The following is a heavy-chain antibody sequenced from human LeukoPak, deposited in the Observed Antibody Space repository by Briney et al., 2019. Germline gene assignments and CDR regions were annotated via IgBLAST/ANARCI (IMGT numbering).Heavy chain of an antibody. J-gene: IGHJ4*02. CDR2: IYYSGST. Sequence: SETLSLTCTVSGGSISSSSYYWGWIRQPPGKGLEWIGSIYYSGSTYYNPSLKSRVTISVDTSKNQFSLKLSSVAAADTAVYYCAGGTPVEPFDYWGQGTLVTVSS. CDR1: GGSISSSSYY. V-gene: IGHV4-39*01. CDR3: AGGTPVEPFDY. D-gene: IGHD3-16*01.